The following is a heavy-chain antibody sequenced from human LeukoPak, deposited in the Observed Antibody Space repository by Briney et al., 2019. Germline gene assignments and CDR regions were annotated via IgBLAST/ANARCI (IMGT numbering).Heavy chain of an antibody. CDR1: GFTFSFYS. CDR2: ISSGSSTI. CDR3: ARDPVVGRMTNWFDP. V-gene: IGHV3-48*02. J-gene: IGHJ5*02. D-gene: IGHD2-8*01. Sequence: GGSLRLSCAASGFTFSFYSMNWVRQAPGKGLEWVSYISSGSSTIYYADSVKGRFTISRDNAKNSLYLQMNSLRDEDTAVYYCARDPVVGRMTNWFDPWGQGTLVTVSS.